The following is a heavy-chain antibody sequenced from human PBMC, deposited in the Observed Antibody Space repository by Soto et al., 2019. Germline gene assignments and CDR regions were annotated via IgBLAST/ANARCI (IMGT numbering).Heavy chain of an antibody. CDR1: GGSISSGGYY. J-gene: IGHJ6*02. V-gene: IGHV4-31*03. CDR2: IYYSGST. Sequence: SETLSLTCTVSGGSISSGGYYWSWIRQHPGKGLEWIGYIYYSGSTYYNPSLKSRVTISVDTSKNQFSLKLSSVTAADTAVYYCAREAHGVDFWSRYESYGMDVWGQGTTVTVSS. CDR3: AREAHGVDFWSRYESYGMDV. D-gene: IGHD3-3*01.